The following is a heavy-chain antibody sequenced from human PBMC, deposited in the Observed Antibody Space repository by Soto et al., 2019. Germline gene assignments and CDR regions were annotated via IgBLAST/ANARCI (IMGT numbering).Heavy chain of an antibody. Sequence: ASVKVSCKASGGTFSSYAISWVRQAPGQGLEWMGGIIPIFGTANYAQKFQGRVTITADESTSTACMELSSLRSEDTAVYYCARPRRGYSGYDYDPYYYGMDVWGQGTTVTVPS. CDR3: ARPRRGYSGYDYDPYYYGMDV. CDR2: IIPIFGTA. V-gene: IGHV1-69*13. J-gene: IGHJ6*02. CDR1: GGTFSSYA. D-gene: IGHD5-12*01.